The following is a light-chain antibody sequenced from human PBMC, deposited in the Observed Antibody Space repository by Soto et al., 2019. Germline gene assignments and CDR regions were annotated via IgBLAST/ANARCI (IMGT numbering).Light chain of an antibody. Sequence: QSLMTHPPSVSSAPGQRFTISCSGSSSNIGGNSVSWYQQLPGTAPKLLIYDDDKRPSGIPDRFSGSKSGTSATLGITGFQTGDEADYYCGSWDSSLSAYVFGTGTKVTVL. CDR1: SSNIGGNS. V-gene: IGLV1-51*01. CDR2: DDD. J-gene: IGLJ1*01. CDR3: GSWDSSLSAYV.